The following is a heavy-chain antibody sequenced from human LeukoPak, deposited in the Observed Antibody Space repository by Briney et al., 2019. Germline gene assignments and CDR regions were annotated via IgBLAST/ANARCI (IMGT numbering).Heavy chain of an antibody. V-gene: IGHV4-34*01. CDR1: VGSFSDYY. Sequence: SETLSLTCAVCVGSFSDYYWRWIRQPPAKGLEWVGEINHSGSANFNPSLKSRVTISVDTSQNQFYLKLSSVAAADTAVYYCARDIVVVPAANIWFDPWGQGTLVTVSS. CDR2: INHSGSA. J-gene: IGHJ5*02. CDR3: ARDIVVVPAANIWFDP. D-gene: IGHD2-2*01.